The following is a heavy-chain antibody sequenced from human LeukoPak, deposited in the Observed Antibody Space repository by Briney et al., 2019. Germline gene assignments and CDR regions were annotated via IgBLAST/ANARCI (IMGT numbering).Heavy chain of an antibody. D-gene: IGHD4-17*01. J-gene: IGHJ4*02. CDR1: GYTFTSYY. Sequence: GASVKVSCKASGYTFTSYYMHWVRQAPGQGLEWMGIINPSDRSTFYAQKFQGRVTMTRDTSTSTVYMEMSSLRYEDTAVYYCAKRASYGDADYWGQGTLVTVSS. V-gene: IGHV1-46*01. CDR2: INPSDRST. CDR3: AKRASYGDADY.